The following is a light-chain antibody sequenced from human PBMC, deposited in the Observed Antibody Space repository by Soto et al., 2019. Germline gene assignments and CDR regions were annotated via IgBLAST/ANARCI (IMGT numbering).Light chain of an antibody. J-gene: IGKJ4*01. CDR1: QDIAIY. CDR2: AAS. Sequence: IQLTQSPSSLSASVGDRVTITCRASQDIAIYLAWYQQKPGEAPKLLIYAASTLYGGVPSRFSGSGSGTDFALTITSLQAEDFATYYCQQLHIYPSTFGGGTKVEIK. CDR3: QQLHIYPST. V-gene: IGKV1-9*01.